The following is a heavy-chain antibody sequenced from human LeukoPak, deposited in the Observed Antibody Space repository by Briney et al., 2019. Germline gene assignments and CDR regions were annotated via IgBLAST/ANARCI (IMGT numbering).Heavy chain of an antibody. Sequence: PGGSLRLSCAASGFIFRNHGMHWVRQAPGKGLEWVAFVHFDSSHQYYVDSVKGRFTVSRDNARNSLYLQMNSLRVEDTAVYYCARGGTMIRVPLGVWGQGTTVTVSS. CDR1: GFIFRNHG. D-gene: IGHD3-10*01. CDR3: ARGGTMIRVPLGV. V-gene: IGHV3-30*02. CDR2: VHFDSSHQ. J-gene: IGHJ6*02.